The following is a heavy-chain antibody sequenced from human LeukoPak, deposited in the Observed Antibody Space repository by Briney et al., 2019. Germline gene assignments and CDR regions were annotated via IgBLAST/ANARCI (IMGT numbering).Heavy chain of an antibody. D-gene: IGHD1-7*01. Sequence: SETPSLTCTVSGGSISSGGYYWSWIRQHPGKGLEWIGYIYYSGSTYYNPSLKSRVTISVDTSKNQFSLKLSSVTAADTAVYYCARVDGELYYFDYWGQGTLVTVSS. CDR2: IYYSGST. J-gene: IGHJ4*02. CDR3: ARVDGELYYFDY. CDR1: GGSISSGGYY. V-gene: IGHV4-31*03.